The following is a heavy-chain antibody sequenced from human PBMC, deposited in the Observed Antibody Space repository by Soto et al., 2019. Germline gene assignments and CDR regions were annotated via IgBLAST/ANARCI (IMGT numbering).Heavy chain of an antibody. CDR3: AKREYSGQNDY. D-gene: IGHD5-12*01. CDR1: GFTFSSYS. CDR2: ISSSSSYI. V-gene: IGHV3-21*01. J-gene: IGHJ4*02. Sequence: EVQLVESGGGLVKPGGSLRLSCAASGFTFSSYSMNWVRQAPGKGLEWVSSISSSSSYIYYADSVKGRFTISRDNAKNSLYLQINSLRAEDKAVYYCAKREYSGQNDYGGQGTLGTDSS.